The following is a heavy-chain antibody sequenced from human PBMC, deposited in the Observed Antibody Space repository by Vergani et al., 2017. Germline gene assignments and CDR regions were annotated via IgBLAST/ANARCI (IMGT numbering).Heavy chain of an antibody. D-gene: IGHD6-6*01. J-gene: IGHJ5*02. V-gene: IGHV4-34*01. CDR3: ATGPGDGKDSISAHNWFDP. CDR1: GGSFSGYY. CDR2: INHSGST. Sequence: QVQLQQWGAGLLKPSETLSLTCAVYGGSFSGYYWSWIRQPPGKGLEWIGEINHSGSTNYNPSLKSRVTISVDTSENQFSLKLSSVTAADTAVDYCATGPGDGKDSISAHNWFDPWGQGTLVTVSS.